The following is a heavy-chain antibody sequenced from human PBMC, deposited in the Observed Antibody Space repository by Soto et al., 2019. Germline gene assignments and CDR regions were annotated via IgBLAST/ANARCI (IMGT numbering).Heavy chain of an antibody. V-gene: IGHV1-69*02. CDR1: GGTFSSYT. J-gene: IGHJ5*02. CDR3: ARAPPPLGHNWFDP. CDR2: IIPILGIA. Sequence: QVQLVQSGAEVKKPGSSVKVSCKASGGTFSSYTISWVRQAPGQGLEWMGRIIPILGIANYAQKFQGRVTITADKSTSTAYMELSSLRSEDTAVYYCARAPPPLGHNWFDPWGQGTLVTVSS.